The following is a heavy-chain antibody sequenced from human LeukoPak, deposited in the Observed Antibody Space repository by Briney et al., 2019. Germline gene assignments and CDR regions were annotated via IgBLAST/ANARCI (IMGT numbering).Heavy chain of an antibody. Sequence: ASVKVSCKASGYTFTSYGISWVRQAPGQGLEWMGWISAYNGNTNYAQKLQGRVTMTTDTSTSTAYMELRSLRSDDTAVYYCARESSSGYSGYDPVAFDYWGQGTLVTVSS. J-gene: IGHJ4*02. CDR1: GYTFTSYG. V-gene: IGHV1-18*01. CDR2: ISAYNGNT. D-gene: IGHD5-12*01. CDR3: ARESSSGYSGYDPVAFDY.